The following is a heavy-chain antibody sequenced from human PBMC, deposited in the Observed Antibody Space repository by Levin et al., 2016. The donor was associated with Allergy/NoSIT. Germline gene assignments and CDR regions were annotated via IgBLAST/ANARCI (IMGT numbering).Heavy chain of an antibody. D-gene: IGHD3-16*01. Sequence: SVKVSCKTSGGSFTNYAITWVRQAPGQGLEWMGGMMPMFTTTYYAQQFQGRVTITADDSTSTAYMELKSLKSNDTAVYYCARLRLSGVGPPAGGMDVWGQGTPVTVSS. CDR1: GGSFTNYA. CDR2: MMPMFTTT. J-gene: IGHJ6*02. CDR3: ARLRLSGVGPPAGGMDV. V-gene: IGHV1-69*13.